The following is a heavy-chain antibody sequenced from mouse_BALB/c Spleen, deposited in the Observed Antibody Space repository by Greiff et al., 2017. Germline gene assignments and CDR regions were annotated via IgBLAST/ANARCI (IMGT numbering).Heavy chain of an antibody. CDR3: TRGYGNYVMYFDV. D-gene: IGHD2-10*02. CDR1: GFTFSSYW. CDR2: IRLKSDNYAT. J-gene: IGHJ1*01. V-gene: IGHV6-6*02. Sequence: EVKLEESGGGLVQPGGSMKLSCVASGFTFSSYWMSWVRQSPEKGLEWVAEIRLKSDNYATHYAESVKGKFTISRDDSKSRLYLQMNSLRAEDTGIYYCTRGYGNYVMYFDVWGAGTTVTVSS.